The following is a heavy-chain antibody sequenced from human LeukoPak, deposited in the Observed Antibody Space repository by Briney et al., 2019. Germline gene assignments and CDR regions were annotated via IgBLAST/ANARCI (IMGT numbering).Heavy chain of an antibody. Sequence: SETLSLTCAVYGGSFSGYYWSWIRQPPGKGLEWIGEINHSGSTNYNPSLKSRVTISVDTSKNQFSLKLSSVTAADTAGYYCARGGGEYDYYYYYYMDVWGKGTTVTISS. J-gene: IGHJ6*03. D-gene: IGHD2/OR15-2a*01. CDR1: GGSFSGYY. V-gene: IGHV4-34*01. CDR2: INHSGST. CDR3: ARGGGEYDYYYYYYMDV.